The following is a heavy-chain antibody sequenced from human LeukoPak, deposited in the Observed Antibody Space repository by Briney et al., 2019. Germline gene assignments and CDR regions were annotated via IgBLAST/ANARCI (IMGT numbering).Heavy chain of an antibody. CDR3: AKDGNDYGDSAGY. Sequence: PGGSLRLSCVASGFTFSTYWMHWVRQVPGKGLVWVSRVNGDGSDSNYADSVKGRFTISRDNAKNTLSLQMSSLRVEDTAVYYCAKDGNDYGDSAGYWGQGTLATVSS. CDR2: VNGDGSDS. V-gene: IGHV3-74*01. CDR1: GFTFSTYW. D-gene: IGHD4-17*01. J-gene: IGHJ4*02.